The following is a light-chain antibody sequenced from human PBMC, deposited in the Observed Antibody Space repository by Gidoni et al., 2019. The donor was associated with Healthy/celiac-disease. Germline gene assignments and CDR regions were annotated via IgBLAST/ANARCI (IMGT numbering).Light chain of an antibody. CDR3: QVWDSSSDHWV. V-gene: IGLV3-21*02. J-gene: IGLJ3*02. CDR2: DDS. Sequence: SYVLTQPPSGSVAPGQTARITCGGNNIGSKSVHWYQQKPGQAPVLVVYDDSDRPSGFPERFSGSNSWNTATLTISRVEAGDEADYYCQVWDSSSDHWVFGGGTKLTVL. CDR1: NIGSKS.